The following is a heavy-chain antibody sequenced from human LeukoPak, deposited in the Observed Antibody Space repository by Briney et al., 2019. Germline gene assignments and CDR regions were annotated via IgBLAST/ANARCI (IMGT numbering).Heavy chain of an antibody. CDR2: IGGSGITI. CDR3: ARDPGAATFDY. J-gene: IGHJ4*02. Sequence: PGGSLRLSCAASGFTFSSYEMNWVRQAPGKGLAWVSYIGGSGITIYYADSVKGRFTISRDNAKNSLYLQMNSLRAEDTAVYYCARDPGAATFDYWGQGTLVTVSS. D-gene: IGHD6-13*01. CDR1: GFTFSSYE. V-gene: IGHV3-48*03.